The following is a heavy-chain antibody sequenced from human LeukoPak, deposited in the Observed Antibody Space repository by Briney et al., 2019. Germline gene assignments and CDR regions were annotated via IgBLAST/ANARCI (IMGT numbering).Heavy chain of an antibody. J-gene: IGHJ4*02. V-gene: IGHV3-21*01. CDR2: ISSSSSYI. CDR3: ARDTFYYDSSGLDY. D-gene: IGHD3-22*01. Sequence: PGGSLRLSCAASGFTFSSYSMNWVRQAPGKGLEWVSSISSSSSYIYYADSVKGRFTISRDNAKNSLYLQMNSLRAEDTAVYYCARDTFYYDSSGLDYWGQGNLVTVSS. CDR1: GFTFSSYS.